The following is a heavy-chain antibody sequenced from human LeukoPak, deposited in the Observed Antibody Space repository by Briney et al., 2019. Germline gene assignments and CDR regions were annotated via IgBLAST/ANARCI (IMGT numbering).Heavy chain of an antibody. CDR3: ARGQQLVFMAKVQLERSSYFDY. D-gene: IGHD1-1*01. J-gene: IGHJ4*02. V-gene: IGHV1-8*02. Sequence: ASVKVSCKASGYTFTGYYMHWVRQATGRGLEWMGWMNPNSGNTGYAQKFQGRVTMTRNTSIRTAYMELSSLRSEDTAVYYCARGQQLVFMAKVQLERSSYFDYWGQGTLVTVSS. CDR2: MNPNSGNT. CDR1: GYTFTGYY.